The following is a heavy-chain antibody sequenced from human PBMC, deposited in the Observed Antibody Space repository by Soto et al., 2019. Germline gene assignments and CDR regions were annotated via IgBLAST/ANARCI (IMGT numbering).Heavy chain of an antibody. CDR3: AKQGSGYDFMFLLAY. D-gene: IGHD5-12*01. Sequence: GGSLRLSCAASGFTFSSYAMSWVRQAPGKGLEWVSAISGSGGSTYYADSVKGRFTISRDNSKNTLYLQMNSLRAEDTAVYYCAKQGSGYDFMFLLAYWGQGTLVTVSS. CDR2: ISGSGGST. J-gene: IGHJ4*02. CDR1: GFTFSSYA. V-gene: IGHV3-23*01.